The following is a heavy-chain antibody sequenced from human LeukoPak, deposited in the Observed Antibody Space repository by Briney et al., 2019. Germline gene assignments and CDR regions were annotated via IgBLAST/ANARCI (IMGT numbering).Heavy chain of an antibody. CDR1: GFTFSSYW. CDR3: ARGTDDYGDFYDAFDI. Sequence: AGSLSLSCAASGFTFSSYWLHWVRHAPGKGLVWVSRINSDGSSTSYEDSVKGRFTISRDNAKNTLYLQMNSLRAEDTAVYYCARGTDDYGDFYDAFDIWGQGTMVTVSS. V-gene: IGHV3-74*01. D-gene: IGHD4-17*01. CDR2: INSDGSST. J-gene: IGHJ3*02.